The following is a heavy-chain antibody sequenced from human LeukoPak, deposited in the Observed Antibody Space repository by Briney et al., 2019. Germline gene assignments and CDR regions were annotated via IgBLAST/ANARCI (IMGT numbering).Heavy chain of an antibody. J-gene: IGHJ5*02. Sequence: GASVKVSCKASGGTFSSYAISWVRQAPGQGLEWMGGIIPIFGTASYAQKFQGRVTITTDESTSTAYMELSSLRSEDTAVYYCARDGAIAAAGTVYNWFDPWGQGTLVTVSS. CDR2: IIPIFGTA. D-gene: IGHD6-13*01. CDR1: GGTFSSYA. CDR3: ARDGAIAAAGTVYNWFDP. V-gene: IGHV1-69*05.